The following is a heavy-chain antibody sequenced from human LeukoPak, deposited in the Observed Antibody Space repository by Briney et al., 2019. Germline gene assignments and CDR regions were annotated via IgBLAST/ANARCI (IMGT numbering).Heavy chain of an antibody. J-gene: IGHJ4*02. V-gene: IGHV3-66*01. D-gene: IGHD3-22*01. Sequence: GGSLRLSCAASGFTVSSNYMSWVRQAPGKGLEWVSVIYSGGSTYYADSVKGRFTISRDNSKNTLYLQMNSLRAEDTAVYYCARDPPRDYDSSGYYYWGQGTLVTVSS. CDR2: IYSGGST. CDR1: GFTVSSNY. CDR3: ARDPPRDYDSSGYYY.